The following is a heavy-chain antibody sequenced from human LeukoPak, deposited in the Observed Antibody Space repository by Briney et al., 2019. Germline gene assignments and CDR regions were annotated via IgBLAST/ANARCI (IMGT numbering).Heavy chain of an antibody. CDR2: IYYSGST. J-gene: IGHJ3*02. D-gene: IGHD1-1*01. V-gene: IGHV4-59*08. CDR3: ARLSKQLTAGNPFDI. CDR1: NGSISNYY. Sequence: SETLSLTCTVSNGSISNYYWSWLRQPPGKGLEWIGSIYYSGSTNYNPSLKSRVTISVDTSKNQFSLTLSSVTAADTAVYYCARLSKQLTAGNPFDIWGQGTMVTFSS.